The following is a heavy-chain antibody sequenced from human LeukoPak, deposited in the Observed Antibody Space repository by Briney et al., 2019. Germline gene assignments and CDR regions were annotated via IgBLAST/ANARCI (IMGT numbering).Heavy chain of an antibody. CDR1: RFTFINYA. J-gene: IGHJ3*02. CDR2: IRFGGGPT. Sequence: GGSLLLCCAASRFTFINYAMSSVREAPGKGLEWVSSIRFGGGPTYYAHSVKGRFTISRDNSKNPLYLKMNSLRAEDTAVYYCAKPHATLGALVAFDIWGRGTKVTVSP. V-gene: IGHV3-23*01. D-gene: IGHD3-16*01. CDR3: AKPHATLGALVAFDI.